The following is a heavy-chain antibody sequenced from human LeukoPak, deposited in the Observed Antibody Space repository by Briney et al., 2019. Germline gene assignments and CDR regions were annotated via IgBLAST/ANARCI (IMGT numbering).Heavy chain of an antibody. CDR2: ISASGGTT. V-gene: IGHV3-23*01. Sequence: GGSLRLSCAASGFTFNNYAMSWVRQAPGKGLEWVSAISASGGTTYYADSVKGRFTISRDNSENTLFLQMNSLRAEDTAVYYCAKEPREYCSSTSCPNWCDFWGQGTLVTVSS. D-gene: IGHD2-2*01. CDR1: GFTFNNYA. J-gene: IGHJ5*01. CDR3: AKEPREYCSSTSCPNWCDF.